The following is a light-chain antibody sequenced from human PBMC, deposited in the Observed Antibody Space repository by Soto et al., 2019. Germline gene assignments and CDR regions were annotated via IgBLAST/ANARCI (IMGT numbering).Light chain of an antibody. Sequence: DIQMTQSPSSLSASVGDRVTITCQASQDISNYLNWYQQKPGKAPNLLIYYASNLETGVPSRFSGSGSGTDFTFTISSLQPEDIATYYCQQYDNLPFTFGPGTKVDIK. V-gene: IGKV1-33*01. CDR2: YAS. J-gene: IGKJ3*01. CDR1: QDISNY. CDR3: QQYDNLPFT.